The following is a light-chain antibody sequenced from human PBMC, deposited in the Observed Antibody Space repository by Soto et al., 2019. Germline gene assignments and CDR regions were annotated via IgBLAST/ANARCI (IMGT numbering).Light chain of an antibody. CDR2: EVS. J-gene: IGLJ2*01. V-gene: IGLV2-8*01. Sequence: QSALTQPPSASGSPGQSVTISCTGTSSDVRGYKYVSWYQQHPGKAPKLMIFEVSKRPSGVPDRFSGSKSGNTASLTVSGLQAEDEADYYCCSYAGSNNLVFGGGTKVTVL. CDR3: CSYAGSNNLV. CDR1: SSDVRGYKY.